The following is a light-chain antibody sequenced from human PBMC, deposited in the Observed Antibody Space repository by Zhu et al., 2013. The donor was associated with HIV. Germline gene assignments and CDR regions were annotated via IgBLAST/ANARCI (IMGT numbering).Light chain of an antibody. CDR2: GAS. CDR1: QSVSSN. V-gene: IGKV3D-15*01. Sequence: EIVMTQSPATLSVSPGERVTLSCRASQSVSSNLAWYQQKPGQAPRVLIYGASNRATGIPDRFSGSGSGTDFSLTISRLEPEDFAVYYCQQYGSSPRSFGQGTRLEIK. CDR3: QQYGSSPRS. J-gene: IGKJ2*03.